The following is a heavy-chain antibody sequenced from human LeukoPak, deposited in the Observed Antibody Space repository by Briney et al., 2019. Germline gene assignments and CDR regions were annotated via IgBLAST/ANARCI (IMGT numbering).Heavy chain of an antibody. J-gene: IGHJ4*02. D-gene: IGHD1-26*01. V-gene: IGHV4-38-2*01. CDR1: SYSISSGFY. Sequence: SETLSLTCAVSSYSISSGFYWGWIRQPPGKGLEWIWSIYYSGTTYYNPSLKSRVTISVDTSKNQFSLKLSSVTAADTAVYYCARARGGTYADFDYWGQGTLVTVSS. CDR2: IYYSGTT. CDR3: ARARGGTYADFDY.